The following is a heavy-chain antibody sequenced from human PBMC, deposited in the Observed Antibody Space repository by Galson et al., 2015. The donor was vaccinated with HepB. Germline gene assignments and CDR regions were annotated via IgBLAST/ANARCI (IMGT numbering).Heavy chain of an antibody. CDR1: GYTFTSYA. CDR2: INAGNGNT. J-gene: IGHJ4*02. D-gene: IGHD3-22*01. V-gene: IGHV1-3*01. CDR3: ARRSSGYYYFFEGGYFDY. Sequence: SCKASGYTFTSYAMPWVRQAPGQRLEWMGWINAGNGNTKYSQKFQGRVTITRDTSASTAYMELSSLRSEDTAVYYCARRSSGYYYFFEGGYFDYWGQGTLVTVSS.